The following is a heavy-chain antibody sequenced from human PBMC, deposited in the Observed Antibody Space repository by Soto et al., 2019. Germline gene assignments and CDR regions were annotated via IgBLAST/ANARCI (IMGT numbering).Heavy chain of an antibody. CDR1: GFTFSNAW. J-gene: IGHJ6*02. Sequence: EVQLVESGGGLVKPGGSLRLSCAASGFTFSNAWMSWVRQAPGKGLEWVGRIKSKTDGGTTDYAAPVKGRFTISRDDSRNTLYLQMNSLKTEDTAVYYCPAVLRFLEWFSSYYYGMDVWGQGTTVTVSS. D-gene: IGHD3-3*01. CDR2: IKSKTDGGTT. CDR3: PAVLRFLEWFSSYYYGMDV. V-gene: IGHV3-15*01.